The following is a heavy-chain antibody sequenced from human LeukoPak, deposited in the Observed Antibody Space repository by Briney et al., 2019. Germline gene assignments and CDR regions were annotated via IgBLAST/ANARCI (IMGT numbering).Heavy chain of an antibody. J-gene: IGHJ4*02. Sequence: GGSLRLSCAASGFTVSSNYMSWVRQAPGKGLEWVTVIDSGGRTHYADSVKGRFTISRDNAKNSLYLQMNSLRAEDTAVYYCARDQMGSRPAAIGGLFDYWGQGTLVTVSS. V-gene: IGHV3-53*01. CDR2: IDSGGRT. CDR1: GFTVSSNY. D-gene: IGHD2-2*02. CDR3: ARDQMGSRPAAIGGLFDY.